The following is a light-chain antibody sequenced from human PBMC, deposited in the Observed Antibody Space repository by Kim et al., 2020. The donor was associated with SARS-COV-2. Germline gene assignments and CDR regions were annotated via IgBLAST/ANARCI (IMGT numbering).Light chain of an antibody. V-gene: IGKV1-27*01. CDR3: EKYKTAPWT. CDR1: QEITKS. Sequence: ASIGDRVTITCRASQEITKSIARYRDKPGKDPKSLINSTATSQGGLPARFSGGESGTDFTLTGSGLKREKTTTYICEKYKTAPWTCG. CDR2: STA. J-gene: IGKJ1*01.